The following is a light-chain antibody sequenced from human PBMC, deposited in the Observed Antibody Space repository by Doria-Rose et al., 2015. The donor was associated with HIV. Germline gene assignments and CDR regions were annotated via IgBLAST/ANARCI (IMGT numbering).Light chain of an antibody. CDR2: NTY. Sequence: QSVVTQEPSSSVSLGGTVTLTCGLTSGPVTGAYYPSWHQQTPGQAPRTLIYNTYSLSSGVSDCFSGSILGNKAALTISGAQADDESDYYCVLYMGSGIWMFGGGTKLTVL. V-gene: IGLV8-61*02. CDR3: VLYMGSGIWM. CDR1: SGPVTGAYY. J-gene: IGLJ3*02.